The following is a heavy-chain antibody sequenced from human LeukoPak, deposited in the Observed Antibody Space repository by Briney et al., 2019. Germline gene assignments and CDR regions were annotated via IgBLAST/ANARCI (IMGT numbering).Heavy chain of an antibody. Sequence: GGSLRLSCAASGFASSSYAMSWVRQAPGKGLEWVSSISGTGGRTYYADSVKGRFTISRDNSKNTLDLQMNSLRADDTAVYYCARDGYSNYWYLNLWGQGTLVTVSS. CDR1: GFASSSYA. CDR3: ARDGYSNYWYLNL. CDR2: ISGTGGRT. J-gene: IGHJ4*02. D-gene: IGHD6-13*01. V-gene: IGHV3-23*01.